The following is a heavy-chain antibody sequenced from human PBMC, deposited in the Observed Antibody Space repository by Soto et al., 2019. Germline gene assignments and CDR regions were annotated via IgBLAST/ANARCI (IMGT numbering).Heavy chain of an antibody. CDR3: ASFGVAPRVYYFDY. D-gene: IGHD3-10*01. CDR2: ISGSGGST. V-gene: IGHV3-23*01. Sequence: EVQVLESGGGLVQPGGSLRLSCAASGFTFSSYAMSWVRQAPGKGLEWVSAISGSGGSTYYADSVKGRFTISRDNSKNTLYLQMNSLRAEDTAVYYCASFGVAPRVYYFDYWGQGTLVTVSS. J-gene: IGHJ4*02. CDR1: GFTFSSYA.